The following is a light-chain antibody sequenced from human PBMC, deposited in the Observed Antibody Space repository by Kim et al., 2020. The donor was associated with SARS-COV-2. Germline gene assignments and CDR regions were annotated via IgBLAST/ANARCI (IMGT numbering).Light chain of an antibody. Sequence: VSPGQTASIPCSGDKLGDKYACWYQQKPGQSPVLVIYQDSQRPSGIPERFSGSNSGNTATLTISGTQAMDEADYYCQSWDSSTVVFGGGTQLTVL. CDR2: QDS. V-gene: IGLV3-1*01. J-gene: IGLJ2*01. CDR3: QSWDSSTVV. CDR1: KLGDKY.